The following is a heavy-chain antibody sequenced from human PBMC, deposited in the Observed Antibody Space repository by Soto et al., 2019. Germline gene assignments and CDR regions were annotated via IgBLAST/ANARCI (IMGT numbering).Heavy chain of an antibody. Sequence: SETLSLTCAVSGGSISSYYWSWIRQPPGKGLEWIGYIYYSGSTSYNPSLKSRVTISVDTSKNQFSLKLSSVTTADTAVYYCAFVYYYESRRGFLVYWGQGTLVTVSS. CDR2: IYYSGST. V-gene: IGHV4-59*01. CDR1: GGSISSYY. J-gene: IGHJ4*02. CDR3: AFVYYYESRRGFLVY. D-gene: IGHD3-22*01.